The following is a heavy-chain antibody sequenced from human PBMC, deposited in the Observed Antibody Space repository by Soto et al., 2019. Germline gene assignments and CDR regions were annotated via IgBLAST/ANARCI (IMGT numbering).Heavy chain of an antibody. CDR3: ARRSSGWYFDY. CDR2: ISGSGDST. Sequence: EVQLLXSGGXXVQPGGSXXLSCAASGFTFSSXXMNWVRXAPGXGLEWVSVISGSGDSTYYADSVKGRFTISRDNSKNTLYLQMNSLRAEDTAVYYCARRSSGWYFDYWGQGTLVTVSS. CDR1: GFTFSSXX. D-gene: IGHD6-19*01. J-gene: IGHJ4*02. V-gene: IGHV3-23*01.